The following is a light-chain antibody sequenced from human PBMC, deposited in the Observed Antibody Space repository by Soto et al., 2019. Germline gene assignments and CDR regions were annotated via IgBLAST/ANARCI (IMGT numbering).Light chain of an antibody. V-gene: IGLV3-1*01. J-gene: IGLJ1*01. CDR2: QDN. Sequence: SYELTQPPSVSVSPGQTVSITCSGDKLGDKFASWYHQKPGQSPVLLIYQDNNRPSGIPERFSGSNSGNTATLTISGTQAMDEADYYCQTWDSSNFVFGTGTKLTVL. CDR3: QTWDSSNFV. CDR1: KLGDKF.